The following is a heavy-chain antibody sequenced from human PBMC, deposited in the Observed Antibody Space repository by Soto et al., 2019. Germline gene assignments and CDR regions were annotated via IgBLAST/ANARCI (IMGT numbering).Heavy chain of an antibody. J-gene: IGHJ4*02. CDR1: GFTFSSYG. CDR2: ISHDGRNK. V-gene: IGHV3-30*18. Sequence: QVQLVESGGGVVQPGRSLRLSCAASGFTFSSYGIHWVRQAPGKGLEWVAFISHDGRNKYYEDSVKGRFTISRDDSKNTLYLQMSSLRAEDTAVYYCAKESYVWEEVKWFDYWGQGTLVTVSS. D-gene: IGHD3-16*01. CDR3: AKESYVWEEVKWFDY.